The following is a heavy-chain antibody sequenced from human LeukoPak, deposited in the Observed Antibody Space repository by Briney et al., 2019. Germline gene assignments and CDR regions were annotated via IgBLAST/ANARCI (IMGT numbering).Heavy chain of an antibody. Sequence: ASVKVSCKASGYTFTSYDINWVRQATGQGLEWMGWMNPNSGNTGYAQKFQGRVTITRNTSISTAYMELSSLRSEDTAVYYCARGRFSGEVGVYYFDYWGQGTLVTVSS. J-gene: IGHJ4*02. D-gene: IGHD1-26*01. V-gene: IGHV1-8*03. CDR3: ARGRFSGEVGVYYFDY. CDR1: GYTFTSYD. CDR2: MNPNSGNT.